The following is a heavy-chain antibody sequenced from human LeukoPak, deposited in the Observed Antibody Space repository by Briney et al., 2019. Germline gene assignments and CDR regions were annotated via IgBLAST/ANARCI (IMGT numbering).Heavy chain of an antibody. V-gene: IGHV3-23*01. Sequence: PGGSLRLSCAASGFTFSSYAMSWVRQAPGKGLEWVSAISGSGGSTYYADSVKGRFTISRDNSKNTLYLQMDSLRAEDTAVYYCAKYYGDYAYYYYMDVWGKGTTVTVSS. CDR2: ISGSGGST. J-gene: IGHJ6*03. CDR1: GFTFSSYA. CDR3: AKYYGDYAYYYYMDV. D-gene: IGHD4-17*01.